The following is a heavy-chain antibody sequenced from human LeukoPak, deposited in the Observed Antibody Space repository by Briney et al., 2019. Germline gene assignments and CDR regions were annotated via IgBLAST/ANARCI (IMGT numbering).Heavy chain of an antibody. CDR2: IRYDGSNK. J-gene: IGHJ4*02. Sequence: GGSLRLSCAASGFTFGSYGMHWVRQAPGKGLEWVAFIRYDGSNKYYADSVKGRFTISRDNSKNTLYLQMNSLRAEDTAVYYCAKDRGGYSYGTFDYWGQGTLVTVSS. V-gene: IGHV3-30*02. CDR1: GFTFGSYG. CDR3: AKDRGGYSYGTFDY. D-gene: IGHD5-18*01.